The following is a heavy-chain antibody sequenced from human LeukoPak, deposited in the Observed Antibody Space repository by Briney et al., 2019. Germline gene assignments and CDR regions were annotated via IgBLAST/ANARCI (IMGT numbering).Heavy chain of an antibody. CDR2: ISSSSSYI. V-gene: IGHV3-21*04. Sequence: GGSLRLSCAASGFTFSSYSMNWVRQAPGKGLEWVSSISSSSSYIYYADSVKGRFTISRDNSKNTLYLQMNSLRAEDTAVYFCAKTHNPNFWNGYYYFDYWGQGALVTVSS. D-gene: IGHD3-3*01. CDR1: GFTFSSYS. CDR3: AKTHNPNFWNGYYYFDY. J-gene: IGHJ4*02.